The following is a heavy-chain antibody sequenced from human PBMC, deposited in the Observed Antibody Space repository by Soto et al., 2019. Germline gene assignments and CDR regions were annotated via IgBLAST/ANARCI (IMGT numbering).Heavy chain of an antibody. CDR1: EFTFDDYA. V-gene: IGHV3-9*01. CDR2: ISWNSGTI. CDR3: AAIPRVYGGYSYDAFDI. D-gene: IGHD5-18*01. J-gene: IGHJ3*02. Sequence: EVQLLESGGGLVQPGRSLRLSCAASEFTFDDYAMHWVRQAPGKGLEWLSGISWNSGTIGYADSVRGRFTLSGDNAKKSLYLQMNSLRAEDTALYYCAAIPRVYGGYSYDAFDIWGQGTMVTVSS.